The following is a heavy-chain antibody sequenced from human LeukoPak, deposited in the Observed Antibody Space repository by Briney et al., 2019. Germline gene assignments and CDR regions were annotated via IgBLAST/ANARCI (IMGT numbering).Heavy chain of an antibody. CDR1: GGTFSSYA. D-gene: IGHD3-9*01. J-gene: IGHJ4*02. Sequence: ASVKVSCKASGGTFSSYAISWVRQAPGQGLEWMGRIIPIFGTANYAQKFQGRVTITTDESTSTAYMELSSLRSEDTAVYYCASLYDILDPGGGDYWGQGTLVTVSS. CDR3: ASLYDILDPGGGDY. CDR2: IIPIFGTA. V-gene: IGHV1-69*05.